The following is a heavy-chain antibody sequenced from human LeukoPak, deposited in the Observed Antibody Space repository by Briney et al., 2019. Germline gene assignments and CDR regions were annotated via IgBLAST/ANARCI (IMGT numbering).Heavy chain of an antibody. CDR3: AGYSSSLYGGFDP. CDR1: GFTFSSYG. D-gene: IGHD6-13*01. CDR2: IWYDGSNK. J-gene: IGHJ5*02. Sequence: GGSLRLSCAASGFTFSSYGMHWVRQAPGKGLEWVAVIWYDGSNKYYADSVKGRFTISRDNSKNTLYLQMNSLRAEDTAVYHCAGYSSSLYGGFDPWGQGTLVTVSS. V-gene: IGHV3-33*01.